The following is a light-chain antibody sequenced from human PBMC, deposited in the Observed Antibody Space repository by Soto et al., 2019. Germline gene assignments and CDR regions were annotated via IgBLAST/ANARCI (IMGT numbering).Light chain of an antibody. J-gene: IGLJ1*01. V-gene: IGLV1-47*02. CDR2: YNN. Sequence: QSVLTQEPSASGPAGQGVTISCSGSDSNIGSNSVYWYQHLPKTAPKLLIYYNNQRPSGVPDRFSGSRSGTSASLAISGIRSEDEADYYCAAWDDSLRACVFGTGTKVTVL. CDR3: AAWDDSLRACV. CDR1: DSNIGSNS.